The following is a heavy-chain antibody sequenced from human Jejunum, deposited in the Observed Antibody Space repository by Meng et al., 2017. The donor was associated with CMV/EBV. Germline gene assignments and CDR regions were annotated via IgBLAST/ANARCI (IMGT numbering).Heavy chain of an antibody. D-gene: IGHD2-2*01. CDR1: GFSFSSFN. CDR3: ANQLPWNYYYGMDL. V-gene: IGHV3-21*01. CDR2: ISSTSTYI. J-gene: IGHJ6*02. Sequence: GFSFSSFNMHWVRQAPGKGLEWVASISSTSTYIYYADSLKGRFAISRDNAKNSLFLQMNSLRAEDTAVYYCANQLPWNYYYGMDLWGQGTRVTVSS.